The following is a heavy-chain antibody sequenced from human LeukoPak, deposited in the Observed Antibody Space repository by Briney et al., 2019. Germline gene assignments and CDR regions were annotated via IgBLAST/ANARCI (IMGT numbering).Heavy chain of an antibody. CDR1: GYTFTSYG. Sequence: ASVKVSCKASGYTFTSYGISWVRQAPGQGLEWMGWISAYNGNTNYAQKLQGRVTMTTDTSTSTAYMELRSLRSDDTAVYYCARAYDYGGNSGEVDYWGQGTLVTVSS. D-gene: IGHD4-23*01. J-gene: IGHJ4*02. CDR2: ISAYNGNT. V-gene: IGHV1-18*01. CDR3: ARAYDYGGNSGEVDY.